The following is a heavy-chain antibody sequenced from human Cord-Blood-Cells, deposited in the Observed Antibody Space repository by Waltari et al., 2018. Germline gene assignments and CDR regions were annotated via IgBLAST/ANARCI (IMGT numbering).Heavy chain of an antibody. J-gene: IGHJ2*01. CDR1: GGSISSSSYY. Sequence: QLQLQESGPGLVKPSETLSLTCTVSGGSISSSSYYWGWIRQPPGKGLEWIGSIYYSGSTYYNPSLKSRVTISVDTAKNQFSLKLSSVTAADTAVYYCARQWPGDWYFYLWGRGTLVTVSS. CDR3: ARQWPGDWYFYL. V-gene: IGHV4-39*07. CDR2: IYYSGST. D-gene: IGHD6-19*01.